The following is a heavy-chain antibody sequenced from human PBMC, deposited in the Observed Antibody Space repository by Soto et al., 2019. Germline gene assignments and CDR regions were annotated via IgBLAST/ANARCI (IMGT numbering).Heavy chain of an antibody. D-gene: IGHD3-3*01. Sequence: VASVTVSCTASVYTFTIYYMHWVRQAPGQGLEWMGIINPSGGSTSYAQKFQGRVTMTRDTSTSTVYMELSSLRSEDTAVYYCARDRLTHYDFWSAPSDAFDIWGQGTMVTVSS. CDR2: INPSGGST. CDR1: VYTFTIYY. J-gene: IGHJ3*02. CDR3: ARDRLTHYDFWSAPSDAFDI. V-gene: IGHV1-46*01.